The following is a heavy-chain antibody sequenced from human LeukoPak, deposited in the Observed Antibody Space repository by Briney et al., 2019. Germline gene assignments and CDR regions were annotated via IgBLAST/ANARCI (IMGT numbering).Heavy chain of an antibody. CDR1: GFTFDDYA. Sequence: GRSLRLSCAASGFTFDDYAMHWVRQAPGKGLEWVSGFSWNSGHKGYADSVKGRFTISRDNAKNSLYLRMNSLRAEDTALYYCAKDRRPTVSGGYFDLWGRGTLVIVSS. CDR3: AKDRRPTVSGGYFDL. J-gene: IGHJ2*01. V-gene: IGHV3-9*01. CDR2: FSWNSGHK. D-gene: IGHD3-10*01.